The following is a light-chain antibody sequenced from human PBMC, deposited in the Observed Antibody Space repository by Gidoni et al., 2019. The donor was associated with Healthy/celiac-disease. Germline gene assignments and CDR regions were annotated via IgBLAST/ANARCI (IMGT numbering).Light chain of an antibody. CDR1: QGISNF. CDR2: AAS. J-gene: IGKJ4*01. V-gene: IGKV1-NL1*01. CDR3: QQYYSTPLT. Sequence: DIQMTQSPSSLSASVGDRVTITYRHSQGISNFLALYQQKPVKAPKLLLYAASIFESGVPSSFSGSGSGTDYTLTISSLQPEDFATYYCQQYYSTPLTFGGGTKVEIK.